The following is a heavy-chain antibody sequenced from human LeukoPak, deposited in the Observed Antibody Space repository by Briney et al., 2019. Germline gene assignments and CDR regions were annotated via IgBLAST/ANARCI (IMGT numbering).Heavy chain of an antibody. CDR3: ATDEGGRITMVRGVIS. CDR1: GYTLTELS. D-gene: IGHD3-10*01. V-gene: IGHV1-24*01. CDR2: FDPEEGDT. J-gene: IGHJ5*02. Sequence: ASVTVSCKVSGYTLTELSLHWVRQAPGKGLGRMGGFDPEEGDTLYAQKLQGRVTMSGDTSTDTVYMELSSLRSEDTAVYYCATDEGGRITMVRGVISWRQGTLVTVSS.